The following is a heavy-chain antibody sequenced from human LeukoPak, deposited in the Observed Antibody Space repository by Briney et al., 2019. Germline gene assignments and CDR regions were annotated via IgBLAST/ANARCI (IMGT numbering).Heavy chain of an antibody. Sequence: GGSLRLSCAASGFTFDDYAMHWVRQAPGKGLEWVSGITWNSGSIDYADSVKGRFTIPRDSAKNSLYLQMNSLRAEDTALYYCAKSRSGGNYGDFDYWGQGTLVTVSS. CDR3: AKSRSGGNYGDFDY. CDR1: GFTFDDYA. D-gene: IGHD1-7*01. J-gene: IGHJ4*02. V-gene: IGHV3-9*01. CDR2: ITWNSGSI.